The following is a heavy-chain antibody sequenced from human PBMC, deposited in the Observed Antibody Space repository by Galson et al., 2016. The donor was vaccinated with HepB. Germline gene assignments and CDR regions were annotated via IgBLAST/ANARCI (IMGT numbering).Heavy chain of an antibody. CDR3: ARGSGSHYSPFDH. V-gene: IGHV1-3*01. Sequence: SVKVSCTASGYTFSTYAIQWVRQAPGQSLEWMGWINDASGDTKYSQRFQARVTITRDTSASTAYMELQTLTYDDTAVYYCARGSGSHYSPFDHWGQGTLVIVSS. CDR1: GYTFSTYA. D-gene: IGHD3-10*01. J-gene: IGHJ4*02. CDR2: INDASGDT.